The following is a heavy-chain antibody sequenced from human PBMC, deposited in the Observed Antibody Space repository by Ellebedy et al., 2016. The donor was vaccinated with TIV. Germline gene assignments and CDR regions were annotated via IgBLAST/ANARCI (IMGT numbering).Heavy chain of an antibody. D-gene: IGHD3-9*01. CDR2: VDPTGGSP. CDR1: GYTFSTHC. V-gene: IGHV1-46*01. J-gene: IGHJ4*02. CDR3: ARFEASSFEY. Sequence: ASVKVSCKASGYTFSTHCIHWVRQAPGQGLEWMGIVDPTGGSPTYSQKFQGRLTMTRDTSTSTVSMELSSLRSEDTAIYYCARFEASSFEYWGQGTLVTVSS.